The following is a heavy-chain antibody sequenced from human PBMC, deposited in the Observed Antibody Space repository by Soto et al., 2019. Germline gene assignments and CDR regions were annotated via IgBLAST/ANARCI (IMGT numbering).Heavy chain of an antibody. CDR1: GFTFSSYS. CDR2: ISSSSSTI. Sequence: LSLTCAASGFTFSSYSMNWVRQAPGKGLEWVSYISSSSSTIYYADSVKGRFTISRDNAKNSLYLQMNSLRAEDTAVYYCARDHTSGEPGTVDYWGQGTLVTVSS. D-gene: IGHD1-7*01. CDR3: ARDHTSGEPGTVDY. V-gene: IGHV3-48*01. J-gene: IGHJ4*02.